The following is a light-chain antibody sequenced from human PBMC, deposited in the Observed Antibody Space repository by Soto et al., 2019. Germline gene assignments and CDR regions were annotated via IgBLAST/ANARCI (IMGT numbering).Light chain of an antibody. CDR1: QSVSSNY. J-gene: IGKJ1*01. CDR3: QQYGSSPRT. V-gene: IGKV3-20*01. CDR2: SAS. Sequence: EVVLTQSPGILSLSPGERATLSCRASQSVSSNYLAWYQQKPGQAPRLLIYSASSRATGIPDRFSGSGSGTDFTLTISRLEPEDFAVYYCQQYGSSPRTFGQGTKV.